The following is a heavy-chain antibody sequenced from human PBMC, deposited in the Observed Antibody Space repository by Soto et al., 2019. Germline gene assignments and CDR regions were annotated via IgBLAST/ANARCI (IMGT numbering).Heavy chain of an antibody. CDR3: ARDTFYDSTGYYYYY. D-gene: IGHD3-22*01. CDR2: ISYDGSNK. CDR1: GFTFSSYA. V-gene: IGHV3-30-3*01. J-gene: IGHJ4*02. Sequence: GGSLRLSCAASGFTFSSYAMHWVGQAPGKGLEWVAVISYDGSNKYYADSVKGRFTISRDNSKNTLYLQMNGLRAEDTAVYYCARDTFYDSTGYYYYYWGQGTLVTVSS.